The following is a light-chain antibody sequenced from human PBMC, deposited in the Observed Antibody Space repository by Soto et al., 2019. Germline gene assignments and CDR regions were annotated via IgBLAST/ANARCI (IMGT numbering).Light chain of an antibody. CDR2: SAS. Sequence: DIQLTQSPSFLSASEGDRVTITCRARQDTHVFLAWYQHKPGKAPRLLIDSASTLQSGVPSRFSGSRSGTEFTLTISSLRPEDIATYYCQKFNNYPLSFGPGTKVDIK. J-gene: IGKJ3*01. CDR3: QKFNNYPLS. CDR1: QDTHVF. V-gene: IGKV1-9*01.